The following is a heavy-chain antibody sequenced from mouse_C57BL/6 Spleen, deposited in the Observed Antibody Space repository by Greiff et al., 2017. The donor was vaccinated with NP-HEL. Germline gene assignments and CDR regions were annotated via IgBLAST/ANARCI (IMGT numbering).Heavy chain of an antibody. CDR2: IRNKANGYTT. V-gene: IGHV7-3*01. Sequence: DVMLVESGGGLVQPGGSLSLSCAASGFTFTDYYMSWVRQPPGKALEWLGFIRNKANGYTTEYSASVKGRFTISRDNSQSILYLQMNALRAEDSATYYCARYTGNCYDYWGQGTTLTVSS. CDR3: ARYTGNCYDY. J-gene: IGHJ2*01. CDR1: GFTFTDYY. D-gene: IGHD2-1*01.